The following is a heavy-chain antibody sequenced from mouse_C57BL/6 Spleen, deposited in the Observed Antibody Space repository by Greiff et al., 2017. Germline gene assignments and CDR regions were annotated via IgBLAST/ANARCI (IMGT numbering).Heavy chain of an antibody. V-gene: IGHV7-3*01. J-gene: IGHJ2*01. CDR2: IRNKANGYTT. CDR1: GFTFTDYY. Sequence: EVHLVESGGGLVQPGGSLSLSCAASGFTFTDYYMSWVRQPPGKALEWLGFIRNKANGYTTEYSASVKGRFTISRDNSQSILYLQMNALRAEDSATYYCARYSSCLLPYWGQGTTLTVSS. CDR3: ARYSSCLLPY.